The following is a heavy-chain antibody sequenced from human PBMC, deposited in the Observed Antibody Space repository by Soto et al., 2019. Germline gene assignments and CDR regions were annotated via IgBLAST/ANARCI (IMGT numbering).Heavy chain of an antibody. CDR1: GGTFSSYA. D-gene: IGHD3-9*01. Sequence: ASVKVSCKASGGTFSSYAISWVRQAPGQGLEWMGGIIPIFGTANYAQKFQGRVTITADESTSTAYMELSSLRSEDTAVYYCAREIFGNSRFDYWGQGTLVTVSS. CDR2: IIPIFGTA. V-gene: IGHV1-69*13. J-gene: IGHJ4*02. CDR3: AREIFGNSRFDY.